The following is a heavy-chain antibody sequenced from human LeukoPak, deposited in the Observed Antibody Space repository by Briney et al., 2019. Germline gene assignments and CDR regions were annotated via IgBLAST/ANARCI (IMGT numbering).Heavy chain of an antibody. CDR1: GFSFSSYE. D-gene: IGHD3-3*01. V-gene: IGHV3-74*01. Sequence: GGSLRLSCSASGFSFSSYEMNWVRQAPGKGLVWVSRINNDGSSTVYVDSVKGRFTISRDNAKNTLDLQMNSLRAEDTAVCYCVRGMFGPDYWGQGTLVTVSS. CDR2: INNDGSST. CDR3: VRGMFGPDY. J-gene: IGHJ4*02.